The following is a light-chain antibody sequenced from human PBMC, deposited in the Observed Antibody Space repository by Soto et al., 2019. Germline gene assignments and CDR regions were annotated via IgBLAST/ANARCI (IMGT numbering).Light chain of an antibody. J-gene: IGLJ1*01. V-gene: IGLV2-14*03. Sequence: QSALTQPASVSGSPGQSITISCTGTSSDVGGYNFVSWYQHHPGKAPKLIIYDVSNRPSGVSNRFSGSKSGNTASLTISGLQAEDEADYYCTSYTSSFTYVFGTGTKRTVL. CDR2: DVS. CDR1: SSDVGGYNF. CDR3: TSYTSSFTYV.